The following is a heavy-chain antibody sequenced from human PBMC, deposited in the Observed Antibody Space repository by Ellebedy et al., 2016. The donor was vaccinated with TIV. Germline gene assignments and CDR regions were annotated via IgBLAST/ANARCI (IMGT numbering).Heavy chain of an antibody. CDR3: ARDSGYYPRFFDY. CDR1: GFTFSSYA. Sequence: GGSLRLXXAASGFTFSSYAMHWVRQAPGKGLEWVAVISYDGSNKYYADSVKGRFTISRDNSKNTLYLQMNSLRAEDTAVYYCARDSGYYPRFFDYWGQGTLVTVSS. D-gene: IGHD3-22*01. J-gene: IGHJ4*02. V-gene: IGHV3-30*04. CDR2: ISYDGSNK.